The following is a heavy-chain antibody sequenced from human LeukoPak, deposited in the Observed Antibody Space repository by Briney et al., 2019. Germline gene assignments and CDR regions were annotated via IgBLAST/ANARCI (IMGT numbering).Heavy chain of an antibody. CDR1: GGSISNFF. J-gene: IGHJ3*01. D-gene: IGHD4-23*01. CDR2: IYSSGST. V-gene: IGHV4-59*01. CDR3: ARSDYGGNSAAFGV. Sequence: SEALSLTCTVSGGSISNFFWNWVRRPPGKGLEWIGYIYSSGSTYYNPSLKSRLTISLDTSKNQFSLQMSSVTAADTAAYYCARSDYGGNSAAFGVWARGQWSPSLQ.